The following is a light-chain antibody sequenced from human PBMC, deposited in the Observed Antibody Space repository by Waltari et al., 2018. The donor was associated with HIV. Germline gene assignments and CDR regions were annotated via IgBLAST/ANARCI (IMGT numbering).Light chain of an antibody. Sequence: QSVLTQPPSVSGAPGQRVTISCTGSSSNIGAGYHGHWYQQPPGTAPKVLIYGNSNRPSGVPDRFSGSKSGTSASLAITGLQAEDEADYYCQSYDSNLSGATVFGTGTKVTVL. CDR1: SSNIGAGYH. CDR3: QSYDSNLSGATV. J-gene: IGLJ1*01. CDR2: GNS. V-gene: IGLV1-40*01.